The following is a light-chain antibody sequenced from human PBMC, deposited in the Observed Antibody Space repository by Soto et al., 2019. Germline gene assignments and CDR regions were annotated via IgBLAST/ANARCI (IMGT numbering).Light chain of an antibody. CDR3: SSYTSSSTNYV. Sequence: QSVLTQPASVSGSPGQSITISCTGKSSDVGGYNYVSWYQQHPGKAPKLMIYDVSNRPSGVSNRFSGSKSGNTASLTISGLQADDEADYYCSSYTSSSTNYVFGTGTKATV. CDR1: SSDVGGYNY. CDR2: DVS. J-gene: IGLJ1*01. V-gene: IGLV2-14*01.